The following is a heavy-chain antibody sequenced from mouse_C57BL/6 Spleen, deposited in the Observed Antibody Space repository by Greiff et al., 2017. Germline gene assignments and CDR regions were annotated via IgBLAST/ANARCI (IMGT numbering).Heavy chain of an antibody. V-gene: IGHV1-72*01. CDR1: GYTFTRYW. D-gene: IGHD2-5*01. CDR3: ARGYYSNYEDTYYAMDY. J-gene: IGHJ4*01. Sequence: QVQLQQPGAELVKPGASVKLSCKASGYTFTRYWMHWVKQRPGRGLEWIGRIDPNSGGTKYNEKFKSKATLAVDKPSSTAYMQLSSLTSEDSAVYYCARGYYSNYEDTYYAMDYWGQGTSVTVSS. CDR2: IDPNSGGT.